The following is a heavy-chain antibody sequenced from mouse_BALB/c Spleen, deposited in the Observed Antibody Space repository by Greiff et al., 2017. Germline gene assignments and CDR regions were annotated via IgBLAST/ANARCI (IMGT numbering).Heavy chain of an antibody. CDR2: ISSGGGST. V-gene: IGHV5-12-1*01. Sequence: EVKLMESGGGLVKPGGSLKLSCAASGFAFSSYDMSWVRQTPEKRLEWVAYISSGGGSTYYPDTVKGRFTISRDNAKNTLYLQMSRLKSEDTARYDGARSSLLRPYYFDYWGQGTTLTVSS. CDR1: GFAFSSYD. CDR3: ARSSLLRPYYFDY. J-gene: IGHJ2*01. D-gene: IGHD1-2*01.